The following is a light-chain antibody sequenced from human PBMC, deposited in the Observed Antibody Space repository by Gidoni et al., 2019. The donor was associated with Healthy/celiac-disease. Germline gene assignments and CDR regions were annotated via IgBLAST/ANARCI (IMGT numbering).Light chain of an antibody. J-gene: IGKJ2*01. CDR3: QQSYSTPRT. CDR2: AAS. Sequence: DIQITQSPSSLSASVGDRVTITCRASQSISSYLNWYQQKPGKAPKLLIYAASSLQCGVPSRFSGSGSGTDFTLTISSLQPEDFGTYYCQQSYSTPRTFGQGTKLEIK. CDR1: QSISSY. V-gene: IGKV1-39*01.